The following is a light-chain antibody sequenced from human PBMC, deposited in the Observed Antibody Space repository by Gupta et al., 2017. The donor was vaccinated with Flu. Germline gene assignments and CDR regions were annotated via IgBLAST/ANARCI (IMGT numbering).Light chain of an antibody. CDR2: SDS. Sequence: QSVLTQPPSASGTPGQTVSISCSGSSSNIGSNIVNWYQPLPGTAPKLLIHSDSHRPSGVPDRFSGSKSGTSASLASSGLQSEDEADYYCGAWDASLDGYVFGTGTRVSVL. V-gene: IGLV1-44*01. CDR3: GAWDASLDGYV. CDR1: SSNIGSNI. J-gene: IGLJ1*01.